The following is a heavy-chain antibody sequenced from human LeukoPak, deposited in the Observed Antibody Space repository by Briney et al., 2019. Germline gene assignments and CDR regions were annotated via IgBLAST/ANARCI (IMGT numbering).Heavy chain of an antibody. V-gene: IGHV1-2*02. CDR1: GYTFTGYY. J-gene: IGHJ4*02. D-gene: IGHD3-22*01. CDR2: MNPKSGGT. CDR3: ASLYDSSGYPFDY. Sequence: ASVKVSCKASGYTFTGYYVHWVRQAPGQGLEWMGWMNPKSGGTNYAQKFEARVTMNRDTSISTAYMELSRLRSEDTAVYYCASLYDSSGYPFDYWGQGTLVTVSS.